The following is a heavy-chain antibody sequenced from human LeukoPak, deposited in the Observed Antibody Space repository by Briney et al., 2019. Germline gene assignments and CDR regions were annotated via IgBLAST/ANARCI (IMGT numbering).Heavy chain of an antibody. J-gene: IGHJ6*02. Sequence: KTSETLSLTCTVSGGSISSSSYYWGWIRQPPGKGLEWIGSIYYTGSTNYNPSLKSRVTISVDTSKNQFSLKLTSVTAADTAVYYCASKPRLGLRYFDWPNTCCGMDVWGQGTTVTVSS. V-gene: IGHV4-39*01. D-gene: IGHD3-9*01. CDR2: IYYTGST. CDR1: GGSISSSSYY. CDR3: ASKPRLGLRYFDWPNTCCGMDV.